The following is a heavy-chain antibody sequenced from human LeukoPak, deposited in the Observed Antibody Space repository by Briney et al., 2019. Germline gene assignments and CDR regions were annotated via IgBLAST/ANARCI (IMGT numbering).Heavy chain of an antibody. J-gene: IGHJ3*02. CDR2: INPNSGGT. CDR3: ASRFAYYYDSSGSHDAFDI. CDR1: GYTFTGYY. Sequence: ASVKVSCKASGYTFTGYYMHWMRQAPGQGLEWMGWINPNSGGTNYAQKFQGRVTMTRDTSISTAYMELSRLRSDDTAVYYCASRFAYYYDSSGSHDAFDIWGQGTMVTVSS. V-gene: IGHV1-2*02. D-gene: IGHD3-22*01.